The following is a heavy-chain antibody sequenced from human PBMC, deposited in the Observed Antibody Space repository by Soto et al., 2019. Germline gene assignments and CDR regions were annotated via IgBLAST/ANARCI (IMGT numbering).Heavy chain of an antibody. Sequence: VSGPTLVNPTQTLTLTCTFSGFSLSTSGVGVGWIRQPPGKALEWLALIYWDDDKRYSPSLKSRLTITRDTSKNQVVLTMTNMDPVDTATYYCALNSGWYDILTFDYWGQRTLVTVSS. D-gene: IGHD6-19*01. J-gene: IGHJ4*02. CDR1: GFSLSTSGVG. V-gene: IGHV2-5*02. CDR3: ALNSGWYDILTFDY. CDR2: IYWDDDK.